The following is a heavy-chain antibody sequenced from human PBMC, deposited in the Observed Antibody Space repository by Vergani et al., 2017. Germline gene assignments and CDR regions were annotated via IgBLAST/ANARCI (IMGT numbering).Heavy chain of an antibody. CDR2: INHSGST. CDR3: ARAGDSSGYLDAFDI. Sequence: QVQLQQWGAGLLKPSETLSLTCAVYGGSFSGYYWSWIRQPPGQGLGWIGEINHSGSTNYNPSLKSRVTISVDTSKNQFSLKLSSVTAADTAVYYCARAGDSSGYLDAFDIWGQGTMVTVSS. CDR1: GGSFSGYY. V-gene: IGHV4-34*01. D-gene: IGHD3-22*01. J-gene: IGHJ3*02.